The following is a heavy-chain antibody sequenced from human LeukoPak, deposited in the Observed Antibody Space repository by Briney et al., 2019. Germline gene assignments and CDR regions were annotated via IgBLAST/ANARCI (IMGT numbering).Heavy chain of an antibody. J-gene: IGHJ4*02. D-gene: IGHD5-18*01. CDR1: GYTFSSYA. Sequence: PGGSLRLSCAASGYTFSSYAMHWVRQAPGKGLEWVAVISYDGSNKYYADSVKGRFTISRDNSKNTLYLQMNSLRAEDTAVYYCARDSVAAMDWSGPGCFDYWGQGTLVTVSS. CDR3: ARDSVAAMDWSGPGCFDY. CDR2: ISYDGSNK. V-gene: IGHV3-30-3*01.